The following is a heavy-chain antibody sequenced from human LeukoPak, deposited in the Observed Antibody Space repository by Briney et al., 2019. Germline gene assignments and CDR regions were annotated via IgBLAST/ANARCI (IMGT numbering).Heavy chain of an antibody. D-gene: IGHD2-2*01. J-gene: IGHJ4*02. Sequence: ASVKVSCKASGYTFTSYGISWVRQAPGQGLEWMGWISANNGNTNYAQKLQGRVTMTTDTSKSTAYMELRSLRYDGTAVYDCARDGRRGTSRYSTGLDDWGQGTLVTVSS. CDR3: ARDGRRGTSRYSTGLDD. CDR1: GYTFTSYG. V-gene: IGHV1-18*04. CDR2: ISANNGNT.